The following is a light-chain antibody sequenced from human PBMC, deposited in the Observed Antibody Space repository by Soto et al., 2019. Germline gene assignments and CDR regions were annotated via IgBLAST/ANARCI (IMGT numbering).Light chain of an antibody. J-gene: IGKJ4*01. V-gene: IGKV1-12*01. CDR2: GAS. CDR3: QQTNSFPLT. Sequence: DIPMTQSPSSVSSSVGDRVTITCRASQDIRTWLAWYQQKPGKAPILLIYGASTLHSGVPSRFSGSGSGTDFTLTISSLQPEDFATYYCQQTNSFPLTFGGGTKVEIK. CDR1: QDIRTW.